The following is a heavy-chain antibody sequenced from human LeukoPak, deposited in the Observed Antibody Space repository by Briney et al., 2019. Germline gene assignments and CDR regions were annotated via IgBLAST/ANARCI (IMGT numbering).Heavy chain of an antibody. D-gene: IGHD3-3*01. J-gene: IGHJ5*02. CDR1: GFTFDDYA. CDR3: AKDSLPTIFGVIDP. Sequence: GGSLRLSCAASGFTFDDYAMHWVRQAPGKGLEWVSDISWNSGSIGYADSVKGRFTISRDNAKNSLYLQMNSLRAEDTALYYCAKDSLPTIFGVIDPWGQGTLVTVSS. V-gene: IGHV3-9*01. CDR2: ISWNSGSI.